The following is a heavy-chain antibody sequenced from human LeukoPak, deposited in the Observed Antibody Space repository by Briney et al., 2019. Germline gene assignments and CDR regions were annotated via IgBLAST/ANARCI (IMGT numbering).Heavy chain of an antibody. Sequence: GGSLRLSCAASGFTFSSYWMSWVRQAPGKGLEWVANIKQDGSEKYYVDSVKGRFTISRDNAKNSLYLQMNSLRAEDTALYYCAKESRAPMKEIDYWGQGTLVTVSS. CDR2: IKQDGSEK. D-gene: IGHD2-2*01. J-gene: IGHJ4*02. CDR3: AKESRAPMKEIDY. V-gene: IGHV3-7*03. CDR1: GFTFSSYW.